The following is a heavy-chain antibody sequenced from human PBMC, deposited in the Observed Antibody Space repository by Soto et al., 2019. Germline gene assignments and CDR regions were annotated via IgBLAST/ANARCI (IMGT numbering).Heavy chain of an antibody. Sequence: AETLSLTCTVSGGSISSYYCSWIRQPPGKGLEWIGYLSYSGRSNYNPSLKSRVTISLDTSKNQFSLKLTSVTSADTAVYYCARVKYSGYDYYVDYWGQGTLVTVS. V-gene: IGHV4-59*01. D-gene: IGHD5-12*01. CDR2: LSYSGRS. J-gene: IGHJ4*02. CDR3: ARVKYSGYDYYVDY. CDR1: GGSISSYY.